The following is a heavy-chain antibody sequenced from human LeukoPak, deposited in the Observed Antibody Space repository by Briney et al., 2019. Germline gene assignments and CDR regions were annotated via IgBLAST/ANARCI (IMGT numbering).Heavy chain of an antibody. D-gene: IGHD2-21*01. CDR2: FSGSGSN. CDR1: GDSISYFY. J-gene: IGHJ4*02. CDR3: ARARAGGAYIDY. Sequence: SETLSLTCSVSGDSISYFYWSWIRQAAGKGLEWIGRFSGSGSNDYNAPLKSRVTMSADTSKNQFSLKLSSVTAADTAVYYCARARAGGAYIDYWGQGTLVTVSS. V-gene: IGHV4-4*07.